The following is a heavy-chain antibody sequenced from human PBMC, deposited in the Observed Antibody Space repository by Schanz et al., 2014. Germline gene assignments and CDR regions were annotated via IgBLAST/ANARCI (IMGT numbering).Heavy chain of an antibody. CDR2: ISSSGSYI. V-gene: IGHV3-21*02. J-gene: IGHJ6*02. CDR1: GFTFITYT. CDR3: AKGMGYCSGGTCYDYYYYGLDV. Sequence: EVLLVESGGGLVKPGGSLRLSCEASGFTFITYTMNWVRQAPGKGLEWVSSISSSGSYIHYADSVKGRFTISRDNAKNSLYLQMNSLRAEDTAVYYCAKGMGYCSGGTCYDYYYYGLDVWGQGTTVTVSS. D-gene: IGHD2-15*01.